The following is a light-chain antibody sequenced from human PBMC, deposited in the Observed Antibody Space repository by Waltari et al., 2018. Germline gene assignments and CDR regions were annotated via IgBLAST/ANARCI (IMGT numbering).Light chain of an antibody. CDR2: SAS. CDR1: QTISNY. CDR3: QQSYSTQT. J-gene: IGKJ1*01. V-gene: IGKV1-39*01. Sequence: DIQMTQSPSSLSASVGDRVTITCRASQTISNYLNWYQQKPGKAPKRLIYSASTLQSGVPSRFSGSRYGTDFTLTISSLQPEDFATYYCQQSYSTQTFGQGTKVEVK.